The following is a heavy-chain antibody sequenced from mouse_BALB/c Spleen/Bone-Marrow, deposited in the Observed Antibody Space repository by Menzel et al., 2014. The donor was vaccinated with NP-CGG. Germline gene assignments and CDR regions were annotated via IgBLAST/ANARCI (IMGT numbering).Heavy chain of an antibody. CDR1: GYAFTNYL. J-gene: IGHJ4*01. D-gene: IGHD3-1*01. CDR3: ARQLGPPYAMDY. CDR2: INPGSGGT. V-gene: IGHV1-54*01. Sequence: VQLQQSEAELGRPGTSVKVSCKASGYAFTNYLIEWVKQRPGQGLEWIGVINPGSGGTNYNEKFKGKATLTADKSSSTAYMQLSSLTSDDSAVYFCARQLGPPYAMDYWGQGTSVTVSS.